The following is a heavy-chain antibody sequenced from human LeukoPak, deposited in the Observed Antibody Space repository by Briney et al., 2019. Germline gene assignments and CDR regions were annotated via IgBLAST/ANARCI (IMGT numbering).Heavy chain of an antibody. D-gene: IGHD2-2*01. Sequence: GASVKVSCKSSGYTFIDYYIHWVRQAPGQGLEWMGWINPNSGATKYAQKFQGRVSMTRDTSINTAYMDLTNLRPDDTAIFYCAGVKKLMPEFEFWGQGTLVTVSS. CDR2: INPNSGAT. J-gene: IGHJ4*02. V-gene: IGHV1-2*02. CDR3: AGVKKLMPEFEF. CDR1: GYTFIDYY.